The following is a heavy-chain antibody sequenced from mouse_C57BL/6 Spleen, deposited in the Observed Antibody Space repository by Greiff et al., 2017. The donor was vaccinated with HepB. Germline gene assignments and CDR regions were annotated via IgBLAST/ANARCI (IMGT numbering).Heavy chain of an antibody. CDR1: GFSFRSYG. D-gene: IGHD1-1*01. Sequence: EVKLMESGGDLVKPGGSLKLSCAASGFSFRSYGMSWVRQTPDKRLEWVATISSGGSYTYYPDSVKGRFTISIDNAKNTLYLQMSILKSADTAMYYCAKQTVVPSYAMGCWGQGTSVTVSS. J-gene: IGHJ4*01. V-gene: IGHV5-6*01. CDR2: ISSGGSYT. CDR3: AKQTVVPSYAMGC.